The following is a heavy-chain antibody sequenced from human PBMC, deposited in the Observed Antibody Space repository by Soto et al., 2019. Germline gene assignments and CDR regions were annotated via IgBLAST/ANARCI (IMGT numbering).Heavy chain of an antibody. CDR2: VFFMGNT. V-gene: IGHV4-39*01. J-gene: IGHJ4*02. CDR3: VRRPSRIAAASQGRSNYLDM. D-gene: IGHD6-25*01. CDR1: GGSVTSGSSY. Sequence: SETLSLTCSVSGGSVTSGSSYWGWVRQAPGKGLEWIGDVFFMGNTWYNADLKARLTISVDTSNDQFSLRLSSVTAADTAFYFCVRRPSRIAAASQGRSNYLDMWGAGTLVTVTS.